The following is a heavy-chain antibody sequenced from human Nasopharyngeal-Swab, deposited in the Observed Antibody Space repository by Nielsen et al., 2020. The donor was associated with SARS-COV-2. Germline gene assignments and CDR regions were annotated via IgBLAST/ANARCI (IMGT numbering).Heavy chain of an antibody. CDR1: EFTFRDFW. Sequence: GESLKIPCVASEFTFRDFWMSWVRQAPAKGLEWVASIKQDGSEKNYVDSVKGRFTISRDNAKNSLFLQMDSLRTEDTAFYYCARVGGRTSPMGSWGQGTLVTVSS. CDR3: ARVGGRTSPMGS. D-gene: IGHD3-10*01. V-gene: IGHV3-7*04. J-gene: IGHJ4*02. CDR2: IKQDGSEK.